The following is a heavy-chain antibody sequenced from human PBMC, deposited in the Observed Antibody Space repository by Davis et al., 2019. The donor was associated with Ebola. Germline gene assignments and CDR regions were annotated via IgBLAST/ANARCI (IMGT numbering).Heavy chain of an antibody. CDR1: GFTFSSYG. Sequence: GESLKISCAASGFTFSSYGMHWVRQAPGKGLEWVAFIRYDGSNKYYADSVKGRFTISRDNSKNTLYLQMNSLRAEDTAVYYCASSVITFGGVTDDYWGQGTLVTVSS. D-gene: IGHD3-16*01. CDR3: ASSVITFGGVTDDY. CDR2: IRYDGSNK. V-gene: IGHV3-30*02. J-gene: IGHJ4*02.